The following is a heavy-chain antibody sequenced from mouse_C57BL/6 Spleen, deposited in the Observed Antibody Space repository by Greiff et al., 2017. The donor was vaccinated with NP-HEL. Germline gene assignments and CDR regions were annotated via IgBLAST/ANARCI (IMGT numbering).Heavy chain of an antibody. CDR3: ARGGLERRYFDY. J-gene: IGHJ2*01. CDR2: IYPRSGNT. V-gene: IGHV1-81*01. CDR1: GYTFTSYG. Sequence: VKLVESGAELARPGASVKLSCKASGYTFTSYGISWVKQRTGQGLEWIGEIYPRSGNTYYNEKFKGKATLTADKSSSTAYMELRSLTSEDSAVYFCARGGLERRYFDYWGQGTTLTVSS.